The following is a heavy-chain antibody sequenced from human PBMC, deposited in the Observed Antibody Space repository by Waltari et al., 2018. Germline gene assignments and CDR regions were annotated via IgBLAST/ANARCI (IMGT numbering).Heavy chain of an antibody. CDR2: INPSLGGT. CDR1: GYTFTGYY. V-gene: IGHV1-2*06. D-gene: IGHD4-17*01. CDR3: ARELTRTVTPYYYYYMDV. Sequence: QVQLVQSGAEVKKPGASVKVSCKASGYTFTGYYMHWVRTAPGQGLEWMVPINPSLGGTSNAHKLQGRVTRAVNTCISAAYVELSMLRSDDTAVYYCARELTRTVTPYYYYYMDVWGKGTTVTVSS. J-gene: IGHJ6*03.